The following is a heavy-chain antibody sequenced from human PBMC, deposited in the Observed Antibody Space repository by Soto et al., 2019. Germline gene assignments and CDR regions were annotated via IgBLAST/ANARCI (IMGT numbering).Heavy chain of an antibody. D-gene: IGHD6-19*01. J-gene: IGHJ3*02. V-gene: IGHV3-30-3*01. Sequence: GGSLRLSCAASGFTFSSYAMHWVRQAPGKGLEWVAVISYDGSNKYYADSVKGRFTISRDNSKNTLYLQMNSMRAEDTAVYYCARSLSSGWYAAFDIWGQGTMVTVSS. CDR2: ISYDGSNK. CDR1: GFTFSSYA. CDR3: ARSLSSGWYAAFDI.